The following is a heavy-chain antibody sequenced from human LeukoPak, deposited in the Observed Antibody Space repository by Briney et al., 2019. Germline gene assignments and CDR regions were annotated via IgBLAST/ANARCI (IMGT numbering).Heavy chain of an antibody. D-gene: IGHD2-21*01. CDR3: ARPAYCGGNCYYFPDY. Sequence: GGSLRLSCAASEFTFSSYSMNWVRQAPGKGLEWVSSISSSSEFIYYADSVKGRATISRDNAKNSLYLQMNSLRAEDTAVYYCARPAYCGGNCYYFPDYWGQGTLVTVSS. CDR2: ISSSSEFI. J-gene: IGHJ4*02. V-gene: IGHV3-21*01. CDR1: EFTFSSYS.